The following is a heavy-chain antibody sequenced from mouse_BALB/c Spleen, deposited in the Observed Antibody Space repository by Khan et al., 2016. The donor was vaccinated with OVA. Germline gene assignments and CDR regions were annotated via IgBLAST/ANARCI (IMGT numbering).Heavy chain of an antibody. CDR1: GFSLTDYG. CDR3: ARELRLGGFAY. V-gene: IGHV2-6-7*01. D-gene: IGHD1-2*01. CDR2: IWGDGST. Sequence: QVQLKESGPGLVAPSQNLSITCTVSGFSLTDYGVNWVRQPPGKGLEWLGMIWGDGSTDYNSALKSRLSITKDNSKSQVFLKMNSLQTDDTARHYCARELRLGGFAYWGQGTLVTVSA. J-gene: IGHJ3*01.